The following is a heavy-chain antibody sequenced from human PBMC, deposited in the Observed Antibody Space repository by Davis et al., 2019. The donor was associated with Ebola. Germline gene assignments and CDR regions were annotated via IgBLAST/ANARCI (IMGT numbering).Heavy chain of an antibody. CDR1: GFTFSTFS. Sequence: PGGSLRLSCAASGFTFSTFSMKWVRQAPGKGLECVSYITSTSSTIYYADSVKGRFTISRDNAKNSLYLQMTSLRDEDTAVYYCARGLRYCSGGTCGPLYGMDVWGQGTTVTVSS. V-gene: IGHV3-48*02. CDR2: ITSTSSTI. J-gene: IGHJ6*02. D-gene: IGHD2-15*01. CDR3: ARGLRYCSGGTCGPLYGMDV.